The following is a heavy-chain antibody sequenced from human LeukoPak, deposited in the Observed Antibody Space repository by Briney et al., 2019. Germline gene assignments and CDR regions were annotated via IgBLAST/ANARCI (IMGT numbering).Heavy chain of an antibody. CDR1: GFTFSSYA. CDR3: ARSNGGTYYFDY. V-gene: IGHV3-23*01. Sequence: GGSLRLSCAASGFTFSSYAMSWVRQAPGKGLEWVSTISGSGGSTYYADSVKGRFTISRDNSKNTLYLQMNSLRTEDTAVYYCARSNGGTYYFDYWGQGTQVTVSS. J-gene: IGHJ4*02. CDR2: ISGSGGST. D-gene: IGHD2-8*01.